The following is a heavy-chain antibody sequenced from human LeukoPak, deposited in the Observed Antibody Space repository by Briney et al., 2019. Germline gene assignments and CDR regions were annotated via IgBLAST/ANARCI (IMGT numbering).Heavy chain of an antibody. Sequence: SETLSLTCTVSGYSISSGYYWGWIRPPPGKGLEWIGSIYHSGSTYYNPSLKSRVTISVDTSKNQFSLKLSSVTAADTAVYYCAREVVVAAFDPWGQGTLVTVSS. CDR1: GYSISSGYY. CDR3: AREVVVAAFDP. J-gene: IGHJ5*02. D-gene: IGHD2-15*01. V-gene: IGHV4-38-2*02. CDR2: IYHSGST.